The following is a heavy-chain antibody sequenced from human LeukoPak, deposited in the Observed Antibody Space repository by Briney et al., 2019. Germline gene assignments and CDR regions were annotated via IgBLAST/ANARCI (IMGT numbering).Heavy chain of an antibody. V-gene: IGHV4-31*03. J-gene: IGHJ4*02. Sequence: SETLSLTCTVSGGSISSGDYYWRWIRQPPGKGLEWIGYIYYSGSTYYNPSLKSRVTISVDTSKNQFSLKLSSVTAADTAVYYCARGRDGYDDYWGQGTLVTVSS. CDR2: IYYSGST. CDR1: GGSISSGDYY. CDR3: ARGRDGYDDY. D-gene: IGHD5-24*01.